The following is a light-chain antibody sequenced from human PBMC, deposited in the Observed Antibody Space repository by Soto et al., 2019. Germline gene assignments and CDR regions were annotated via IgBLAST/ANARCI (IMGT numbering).Light chain of an antibody. Sequence: DIQMTQSPSTVSASVGDTVTITCRASQDIGSWLAWYQQRPGKAPNLLIYAASTLKGGVPSRFSGSGSGTYFTLTISNLQPEDFATYYCQQANSFPRLTFGGGSRV. V-gene: IGKV1-12*01. CDR1: QDIGSW. J-gene: IGKJ4*01. CDR2: AAS. CDR3: QQANSFPRLT.